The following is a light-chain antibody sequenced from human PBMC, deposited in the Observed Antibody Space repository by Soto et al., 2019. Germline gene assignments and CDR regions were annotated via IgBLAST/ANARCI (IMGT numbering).Light chain of an antibody. CDR1: QSVSSSY. CDR3: QQYGSSPRT. Sequence: EIVLTQSPGTLSLSPGERAPLPRRASQSVSSSYLAWYQQKPGQAPRLLIYGASSRATGIPDRFSGSGSGTDFTLTISRLEPEDFAVYYCQQYGSSPRTFGQGTKVDIK. V-gene: IGKV3-20*01. J-gene: IGKJ1*01. CDR2: GAS.